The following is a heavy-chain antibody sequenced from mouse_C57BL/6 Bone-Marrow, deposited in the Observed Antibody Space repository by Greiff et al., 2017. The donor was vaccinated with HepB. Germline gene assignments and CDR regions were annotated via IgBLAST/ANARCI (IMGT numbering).Heavy chain of an antibody. CDR2: ISDGGSYT. CDR3: ARGPSYDYDGYGYAMDY. D-gene: IGHD2-4*01. CDR1: GFTFSSYA. J-gene: IGHJ4*01. Sequence: EVQLVESGGGLVKPGGSLKLSCAASGFTFSSYAMSWVRQTPEKRLEWVATISDGGSYTYYPDNVKGRFTISRDNAKNNLYLQMSHLKSEDTAMYYCARGPSYDYDGYGYAMDYWGQGTSVTVSS. V-gene: IGHV5-4*01.